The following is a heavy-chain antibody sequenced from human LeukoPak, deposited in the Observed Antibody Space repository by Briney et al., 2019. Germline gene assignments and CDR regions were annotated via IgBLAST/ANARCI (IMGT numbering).Heavy chain of an antibody. CDR2: IWYDGSNK. D-gene: IGHD6-19*01. CDR1: GFTFSSYG. V-gene: IGHV3-33*01. Sequence: GGSLRLSCAASGFTFSSYGMHWVRQAPGKGLEWVAVIWYDGSNKYYADSVKGRFTISRDNSKNTLYLQMNSLRAEDTAVYYCARESHSGWYKYYYYYYGMDVWGQGTTVTVSS. CDR3: ARESHSGWYKYYYYYYGMDV. J-gene: IGHJ6*02.